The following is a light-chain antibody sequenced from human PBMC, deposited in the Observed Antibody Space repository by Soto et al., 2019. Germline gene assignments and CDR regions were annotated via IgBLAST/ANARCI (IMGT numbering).Light chain of an antibody. Sequence: EIVFTQSPGTLSLSPGERATLSCRASQSVTSNIAWYQQKPGQAPRLLMYGASTRANGIPARFSGSGSGTEFTLTITSLQSEDFAFYYCQQYNDWHPITFGQGTRLEIK. CDR1: QSVTSN. J-gene: IGKJ5*01. V-gene: IGKV3-15*01. CDR2: GAS. CDR3: QQYNDWHPIT.